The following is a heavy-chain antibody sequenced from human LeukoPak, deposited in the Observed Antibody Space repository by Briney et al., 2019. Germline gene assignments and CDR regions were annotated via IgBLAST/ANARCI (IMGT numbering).Heavy chain of an antibody. CDR1: GFTVSSNY. CDR2: IYSGGST. Sequence: GGSLRLSCAASGFTVSSNYMSWVRQAPGKGLKWVSVIYSGGSTYYADSVKGRFTISRDNSKNTLYLQMNSLRAEDTAVYYCAGDHITMVRGVIYDAFDIWGQGTMVTVSS. D-gene: IGHD3-10*01. J-gene: IGHJ3*02. V-gene: IGHV3-53*01. CDR3: AGDHITMVRGVIYDAFDI.